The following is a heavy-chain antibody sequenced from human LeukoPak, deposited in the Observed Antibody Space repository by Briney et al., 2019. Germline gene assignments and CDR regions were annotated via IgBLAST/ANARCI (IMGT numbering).Heavy chain of an antibody. CDR2: IHGSGGTT. CDR3: AKYSYDSSGYYAAFDY. D-gene: IGHD3-22*01. Sequence: GGSLRLCCAASGFTISPYPMSWVRQAPGKGLEWVTSIHGSGGTTYYAESVKGRFTISRDDSKNTLYLQMNSLRAEDTALYYCAKYSYDSSGYYAAFDYWGEGILVTVSS. CDR1: GFTISPYP. V-gene: IGHV3-23*01. J-gene: IGHJ4*02.